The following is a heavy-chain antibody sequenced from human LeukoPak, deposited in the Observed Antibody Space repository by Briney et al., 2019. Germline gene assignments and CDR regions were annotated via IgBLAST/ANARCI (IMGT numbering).Heavy chain of an antibody. V-gene: IGHV4-39*01. CDR3: ARQYSWFGDVY. CDR1: GGSISSSSYY. Sequence: PSETLSLTCTVSGGSISSSSYYWGWIRQPPGKGLEWIGSIFYSGSTYYNPSLKSRVTISVDTSKNQFSLKPSSVTAADTAVYYCARQYSWFGDVYWGQGTLVTVSS. D-gene: IGHD3-10*01. J-gene: IGHJ4*02. CDR2: IFYSGST.